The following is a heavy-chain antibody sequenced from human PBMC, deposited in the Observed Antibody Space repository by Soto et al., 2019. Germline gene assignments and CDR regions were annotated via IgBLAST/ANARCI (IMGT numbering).Heavy chain of an antibody. V-gene: IGHV1-69*02. J-gene: IGHJ4*02. Sequence: QVQLVQSGAEVKKPGSSVKVSWETSGGTFSRVNISWVRQAPGQGLEWMGRVIPILGIANYAQKFQGRVTITADKSTSTAYMELSSLRSEDTAVYYCARFPQTAIVGAAYFDYWGQGTLVTVSP. CDR2: VIPILGIA. CDR1: GGTFSRVN. D-gene: IGHD1-26*01. CDR3: ARFPQTAIVGAAYFDY.